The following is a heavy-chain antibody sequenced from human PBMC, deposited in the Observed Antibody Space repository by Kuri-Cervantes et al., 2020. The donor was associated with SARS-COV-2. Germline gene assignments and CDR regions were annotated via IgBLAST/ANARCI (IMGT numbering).Heavy chain of an antibody. D-gene: IGHD2-2*01. J-gene: IGHJ4*02. CDR1: GFTHSSYW. CDR2: IKQDGSEK. CDR3: ARLAGYCSRSICPDY. Sequence: GESLKISCAASGFTHSSYWMSWVRQAPGKGLEWVANIKQDGSEKYYVDSVKGRFTIPRDNAKNSLYLQMGSLRAEDMAVYYCARLAGYCSRSICPDYWGQGALVTVSS. V-gene: IGHV3-7*01.